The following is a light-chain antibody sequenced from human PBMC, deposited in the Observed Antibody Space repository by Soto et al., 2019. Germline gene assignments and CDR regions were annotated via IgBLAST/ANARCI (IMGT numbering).Light chain of an antibody. CDR1: SSDVGGYNH. Sequence: QLVLTQSASVSGSPGQSITISCTGTSSDVGGYNHVSWYQHSPGKAPKLILFAVSDRPSGVSHRFSGSKSGNTASLTISGLQAEDEADYYCCSYTSLSTVVFGGGTKVTVL. J-gene: IGLJ2*01. V-gene: IGLV2-14*01. CDR2: AVS. CDR3: CSYTSLSTVV.